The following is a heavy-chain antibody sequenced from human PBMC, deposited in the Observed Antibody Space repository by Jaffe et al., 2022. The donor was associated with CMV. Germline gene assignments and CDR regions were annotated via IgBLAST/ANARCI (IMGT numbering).Heavy chain of an antibody. V-gene: IGHV1-3*01. CDR2: INAGNGNT. J-gene: IGHJ4*02. Sequence: QVQLVQSGAEVKKPGASVKVSCKASGYTFTSYAMHWVRQAPGQRLEWMGWINAGNGNTKYSQKFQGRVTITRDTSASTAYMELSSLRSEDTAVYYCAREGVGYCTNGVCYDASGVFDYWGQGTLVTVSS. D-gene: IGHD2-8*01. CDR3: AREGVGYCTNGVCYDASGVFDY. CDR1: GYTFTSYA.